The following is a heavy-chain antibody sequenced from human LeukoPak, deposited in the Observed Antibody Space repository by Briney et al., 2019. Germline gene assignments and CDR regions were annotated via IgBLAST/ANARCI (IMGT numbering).Heavy chain of an antibody. Sequence: ASVXVSCKASGYTFTSYYMHWVRQAPGQGLEWMGIINPSGGSTSYAQKFQGRVTMTRDTSTSTVYMELSSLRSEDTAVYYCAREVDDYGDYGVPPLLNYFDYWGQGTLVTVSS. V-gene: IGHV1-46*03. CDR3: AREVDDYGDYGVPPLLNYFDY. J-gene: IGHJ4*02. CDR1: GYTFTSYY. D-gene: IGHD4-17*01. CDR2: INPSGGST.